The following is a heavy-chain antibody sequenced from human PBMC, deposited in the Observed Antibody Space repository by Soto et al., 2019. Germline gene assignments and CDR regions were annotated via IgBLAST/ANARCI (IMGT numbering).Heavy chain of an antibody. V-gene: IGHV5-51*03. CDR2: IYPGDSDT. J-gene: IGHJ4*02. CDR1: GYSFTTYW. D-gene: IGHD6-13*01. CDR3: ARKDIAGNSVDF. Sequence: GRSLKISCKASGYSFTTYWIGWVHQMPGKGLEWMGIIYPGDSDTRYSPSFQGQVTISADKSISTAYLQWSSLKASDSAMFYCARKDIAGNSVDFWGQGTLVTVSS.